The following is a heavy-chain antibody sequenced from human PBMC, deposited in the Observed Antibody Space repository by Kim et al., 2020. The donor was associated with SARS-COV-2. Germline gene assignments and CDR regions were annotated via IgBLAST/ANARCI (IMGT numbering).Heavy chain of an antibody. D-gene: IGHD3-10*01. J-gene: IGHJ6*02. CDR3: VRQALSIVRGTHYYYGMDV. CDR1: GDSIRSSSSY. V-gene: IGHV4-39*01. Sequence: SETLSLTCTVSGDSIRSSSSYWDWIRQPPGKGLEWIGTIYYSGTTYYNPSLKSRLTISLDTSKNQFSLKLSSVTAADTAVYYCVRQALSIVRGTHYYYGMDVWGQGTTVTVSS. CDR2: IYYSGTT.